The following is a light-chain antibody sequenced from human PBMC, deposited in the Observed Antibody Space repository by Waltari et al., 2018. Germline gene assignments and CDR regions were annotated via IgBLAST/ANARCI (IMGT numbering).Light chain of an antibody. CDR1: ECVSGY. J-gene: IGKJ4*01. CDR2: DAS. V-gene: IGKV3-11*01. Sequence: SCRASECVSGYLAWYQQKSGQAPRLPIYDASNRATGIPARFSGGGSGTDFTLTISSLEPEDFAVYYCQQRSDWLLTFGGGTKVEIK. CDR3: QQRSDWLLT.